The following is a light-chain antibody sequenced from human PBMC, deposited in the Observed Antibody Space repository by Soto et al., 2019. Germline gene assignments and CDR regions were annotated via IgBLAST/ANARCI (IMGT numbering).Light chain of an antibody. CDR3: QQSSNIPYT. CDR1: QTISSY. V-gene: IGKV1-39*01. Sequence: DIQMTQSPSSLSASVGDRVTITCRASQTISSYLNWYQQSPGKAPKLLIYAASSLQSGVPSRFSGSGSGTDFTLTISSLQPEDFATYYCQQSSNIPYTFGHGTKLEIK. CDR2: AAS. J-gene: IGKJ2*01.